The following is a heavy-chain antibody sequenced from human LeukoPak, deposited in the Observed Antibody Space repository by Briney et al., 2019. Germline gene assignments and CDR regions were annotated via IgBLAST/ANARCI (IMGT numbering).Heavy chain of an antibody. CDR3: ARFPTTGYSSGWYLKMIASALGYMDV. D-gene: IGHD6-19*01. Sequence: PSETLSLTCTVSGGSISSYYWSWIRQPAGKGLEWIGRIYTSGSTNYNPSLKSRVTMSVDTSKHQFSLKLSSVTAADTAVYYCARFPTTGYSSGWYLKMIASALGYMDVWGQGTTVTVSS. V-gene: IGHV4-4*07. CDR1: GGSISSYY. CDR2: IYTSGST. J-gene: IGHJ6*02.